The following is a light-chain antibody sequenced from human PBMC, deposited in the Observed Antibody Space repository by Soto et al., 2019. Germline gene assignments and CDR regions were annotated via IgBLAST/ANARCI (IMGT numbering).Light chain of an antibody. CDR3: LLSDGAVRI. V-gene: IGLV7-46*01. CDR1: TGAVTNGHY. J-gene: IGLJ2*01. CDR2: DTR. Sequence: QTVVTQEPSLTVSPGGTVTLTCGSRTGAVTNGHYAYWIQQKPGQAPRTLIFDTRLKHSWAPARFSGSLLGSRAALTLSGAQPEDEADYYCLLSDGAVRIFGGGTKLTVL.